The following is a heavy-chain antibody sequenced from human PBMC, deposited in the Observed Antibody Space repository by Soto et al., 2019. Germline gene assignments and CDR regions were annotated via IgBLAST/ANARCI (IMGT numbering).Heavy chain of an antibody. CDR2: ISSDGSKK. J-gene: IGHJ4*02. V-gene: IGHV3-30*03. CDR3: AMDLYGGSSRFDY. Sequence: QVQLVESGGGVVQPGRSLRLSCVASGFTFSNNGIHWVRQAPGKGLEWVAVISSDGSKKYYADSVKGRFTISRYESKNPLYLQMNRLRSEDKAVFYCAMDLYGGSSRFDYWGQGTLVTVSS. D-gene: IGHD2-15*01. CDR1: GFTFSNNG.